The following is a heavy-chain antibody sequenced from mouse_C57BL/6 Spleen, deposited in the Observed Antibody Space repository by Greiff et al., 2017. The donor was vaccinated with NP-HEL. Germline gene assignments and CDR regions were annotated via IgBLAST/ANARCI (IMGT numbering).Heavy chain of an antibody. V-gene: IGHV1-82*01. Sequence: QVQLQQSGPELVKPGASVKISCKASGYAFSSSWMNWVKQRPGKGLEWIGRIYPGDGDTNYNGKFKGKATLTADKSSSTAYMQLSSLTSEDSAVYFCARGSTVVAKGPHAMDYWGQGTSVTVSS. CDR2: IYPGDGDT. D-gene: IGHD1-1*01. CDR3: ARGSTVVAKGPHAMDY. J-gene: IGHJ4*01. CDR1: GYAFSSSW.